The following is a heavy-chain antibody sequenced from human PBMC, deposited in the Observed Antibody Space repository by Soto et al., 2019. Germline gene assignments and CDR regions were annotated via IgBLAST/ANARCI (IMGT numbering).Heavy chain of an antibody. V-gene: IGHV3-48*02. CDR2: ISSSSSTI. D-gene: IGHD2-21*01. CDR3: ARGLGVANNWFHP. J-gene: IGHJ5*02. CDR1: GFTFSSYS. Sequence: EVQLVESGGGLVQPGGSLRLSCAASGFTFSSYSTNWVRQAPGKGLEWASYISSSSSTIYYADSLKGRFTISRDNAKNSLYLQMNSLRDEDTAVYYCARGLGVANNWFHPWGQGTLVTVSS.